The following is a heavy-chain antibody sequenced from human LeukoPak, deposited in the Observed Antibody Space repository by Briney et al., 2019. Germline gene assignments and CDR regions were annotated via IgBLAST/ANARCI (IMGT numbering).Heavy chain of an antibody. V-gene: IGHV3-23*01. Sequence: GGSLRLSCAASGFTFSSYAMSWVRQAPGKGLEWVSAISGSGGSTYYADSVKGRFTISGDNSKNTLYLQMNSLRAEDTAVYYCAKRGGYYGPGSYWPYYYYGMDVWGQGTTVTVSS. CDR2: ISGSGGST. CDR1: GFTFSSYA. CDR3: AKRGGYYGPGSYWPYYYYGMDV. J-gene: IGHJ6*02. D-gene: IGHD3-10*01.